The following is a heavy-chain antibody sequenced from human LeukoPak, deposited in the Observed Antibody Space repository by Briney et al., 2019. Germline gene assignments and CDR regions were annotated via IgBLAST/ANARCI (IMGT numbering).Heavy chain of an antibody. CDR3: GRDLGGRSGY. D-gene: IGHD1-26*01. CDR2: IKEDGTRK. V-gene: IGHV3-7*03. Sequence: GGSLRLSCAASGFTFSSYSMNWVRQAPGKGLEWVANIKEDGTRKNYVDSVKGRFSISRDNAKNTLYLQMNSLRAEDTAVYYCGRDLGGRSGYWGQGTLVTVSS. CDR1: GFTFSSYS. J-gene: IGHJ4*02.